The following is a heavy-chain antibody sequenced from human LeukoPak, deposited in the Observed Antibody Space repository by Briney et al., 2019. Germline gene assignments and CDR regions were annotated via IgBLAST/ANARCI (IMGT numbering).Heavy chain of an antibody. J-gene: IGHJ4*02. Sequence: SVKVSCKASGGTFSSYAISWVRQAPGQGLEWMGRIIPILGIANYAQKFQGRVTMTRDTSTSTVYMELSSLRSEDTAVYYCARTYGSGKYWGYFDYWGQGTLVTVSS. CDR1: GGTFSSYA. V-gene: IGHV1-69*04. CDR2: IIPILGIA. CDR3: ARTYGSGKYWGYFDY. D-gene: IGHD3-10*01.